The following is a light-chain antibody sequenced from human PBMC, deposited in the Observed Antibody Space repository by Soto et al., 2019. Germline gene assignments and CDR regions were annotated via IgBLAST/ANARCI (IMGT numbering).Light chain of an antibody. Sequence: QSVLTQPPSVSGAPGQRVTISCTGSSSNIGAGYDVHWYQQRPGTAPKLLIYGNKNRPSGVPDRFSGSKSGTSASLAITGLQAEDESDYSCQSYDSSLSVSYVFGTGTKLTVL. CDR1: SSNIGAGYD. J-gene: IGLJ1*01. V-gene: IGLV1-40*01. CDR2: GNK. CDR3: QSYDSSLSVSYV.